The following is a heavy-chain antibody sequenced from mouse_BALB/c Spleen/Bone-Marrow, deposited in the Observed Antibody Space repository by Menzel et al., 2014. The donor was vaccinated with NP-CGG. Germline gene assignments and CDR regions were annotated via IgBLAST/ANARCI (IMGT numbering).Heavy chain of an antibody. J-gene: IGHJ1*01. CDR2: IRNKANGYTT. CDR3: ARDERCGIYWYFDV. CDR1: GLTFTDYY. Sequence: VESGGGLVQPGGSLRLSCATSGLTFTDYYMSWVRQPPGKALEWLGFIRNKANGYTTENSASVKGRFTISRDNSQSILYLQMNTLRAEDSATYYCARDERCGIYWYFDVWGAGTTVTVSS. V-gene: IGHV7-3*02. D-gene: IGHD1-1*01.